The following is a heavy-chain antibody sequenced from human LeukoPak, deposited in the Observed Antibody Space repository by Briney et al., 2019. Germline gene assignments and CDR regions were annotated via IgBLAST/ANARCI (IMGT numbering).Heavy chain of an antibody. CDR2: IYYSGST. D-gene: IGHD5-24*01. J-gene: IGHJ4*02. V-gene: IGHV4-31*03. Sequence: SQTLSLTCTVSGGSISSGGYYWSWIRQHPGKGLEWIGYIYYSGSTYYNPSLKSRVTISVDTSKNQFSLKLSSVTAADTAVYYRARDVEGRFDCWGQGTLVTVSS. CDR3: ARDVEGRFDC. CDR1: GGSISSGGYY.